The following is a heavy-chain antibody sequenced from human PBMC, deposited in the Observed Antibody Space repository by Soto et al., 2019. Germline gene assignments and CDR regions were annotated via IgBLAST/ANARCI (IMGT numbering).Heavy chain of an antibody. CDR2: ISAYNGNT. Sequence: ASVKVSCKASGYTFTSYGISWVRQAPGQGLEWMGWISAYNGNTNYAQKLQGRVTMTTDTSTSTAYMELSSLRSEDTAVYYCARDFPGCDFWSGYYVGYFDYWGQGTLVTVSS. CDR1: GYTFTSYG. D-gene: IGHD3-3*01. J-gene: IGHJ4*02. V-gene: IGHV1-18*01. CDR3: ARDFPGCDFWSGYYVGYFDY.